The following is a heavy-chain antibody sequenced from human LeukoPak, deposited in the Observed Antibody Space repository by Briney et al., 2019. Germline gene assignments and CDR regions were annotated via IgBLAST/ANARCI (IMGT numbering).Heavy chain of an antibody. J-gene: IGHJ4*02. CDR1: GGSIRRGGSS. D-gene: IGHD2-15*01. CDR3: AREGNRGFVVVIATTRAYFDY. Sequence: SETLSLTCTVSGGSIRRGGSSWTWIRQPAGRGLEWIVRIYASGRTNYNPSLKSRVTISVHKSQNQFSLNLSSVTAADTAIYYCAREGNRGFVVVIATTRAYFDYWGQGTPVTVSS. CDR2: IYASGRT. V-gene: IGHV4-61*02.